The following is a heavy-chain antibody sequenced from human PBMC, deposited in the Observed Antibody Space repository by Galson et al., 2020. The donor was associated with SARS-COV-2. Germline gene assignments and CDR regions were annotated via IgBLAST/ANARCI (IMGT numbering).Heavy chain of an antibody. CDR3: ATGPPILWGGGGWFDP. J-gene: IGHJ5*02. CDR1: GYTLTELS. D-gene: IGHD2-21*01. CDR2: FDPEDGET. Sequence: ASVKVSCKVSGYTLTELSMHWVRQAPGKGLEWMGGFDPEDGETIYAQKFQGRVTMTEDTSTDTAYMELSSLRSEDTAVYYCATGPPILWGGGGWFDPWGQGTLVTVSS. V-gene: IGHV1-24*01.